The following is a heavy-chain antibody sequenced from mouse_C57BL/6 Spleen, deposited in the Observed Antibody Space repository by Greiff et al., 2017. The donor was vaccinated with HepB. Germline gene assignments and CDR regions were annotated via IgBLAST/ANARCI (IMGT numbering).Heavy chain of an antibody. V-gene: IGHV3-6*01. D-gene: IGHD2-4*01. CDR3: AREGDYDGAWFAY. CDR1: GYSITSGYY. Sequence: EVKLEESGPGLVKPSQSLSLTCSVPGYSITSGYYWNWIRQFPGNNLEWMGYISYDGSNNYNPSLKNRIPITRDTSKNQFCLKLKSVTTEDSATYYCAREGDYDGAWFAYWGQGTLVTVSA. J-gene: IGHJ3*01. CDR2: ISYDGSN.